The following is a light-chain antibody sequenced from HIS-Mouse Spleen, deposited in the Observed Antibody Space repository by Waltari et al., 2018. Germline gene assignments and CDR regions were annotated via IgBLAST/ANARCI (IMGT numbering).Light chain of an antibody. CDR2: KAS. CDR3: QQYNSYSRT. Sequence: DIQMTQSPSTLPASVGDGVTITCRASQSISSWLAWYQQKPGKAPKLLIYKASSLESEVPSRFSGSGSGTEFTLTISSLQPDDFATYYCQQYNSYSRTFGQGTKVEIK. J-gene: IGKJ1*01. V-gene: IGKV1-5*03. CDR1: QSISSW.